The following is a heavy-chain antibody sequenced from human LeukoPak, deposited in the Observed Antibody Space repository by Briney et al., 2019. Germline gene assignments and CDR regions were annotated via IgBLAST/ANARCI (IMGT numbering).Heavy chain of an antibody. CDR3: ALLEMAQPFSDY. CDR1: GFTFDDYA. Sequence: GGSLRLSCAASGFTFDDYAMHWVRQAPGKGLEWVSLISWDGGSTCYADSVKGRFTISRDNSKNSLYLQMNSLRAEDTALYYCALLEMAQPFSDYWGQGTLVTVSS. CDR2: ISWDGGST. V-gene: IGHV3-43D*03. D-gene: IGHD5-24*01. J-gene: IGHJ4*02.